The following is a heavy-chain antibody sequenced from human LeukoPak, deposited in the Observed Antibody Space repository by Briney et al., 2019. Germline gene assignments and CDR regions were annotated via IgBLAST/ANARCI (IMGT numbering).Heavy chain of an antibody. CDR2: IYYSGST. D-gene: IGHD6-19*01. J-gene: IGHJ5*02. CDR3: ARGGGRSSGWYKRWFDP. V-gene: IGHV4-39*07. Sequence: SETLSLTCTVSGGSISSSNFYWGWIRQPPGKGLEWIGSIYYSGSTNYNPSLKSRVTISVDTSKNQFSLKLSSVTAADTAVYYCARGGGRSSGWYKRWFDPWGQGTLVTVSS. CDR1: GGSISSSNFY.